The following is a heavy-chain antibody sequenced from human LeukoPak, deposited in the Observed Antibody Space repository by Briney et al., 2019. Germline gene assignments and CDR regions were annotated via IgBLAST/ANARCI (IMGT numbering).Heavy chain of an antibody. D-gene: IGHD3-10*01. Sequence: NASETLSLPCSVSGGSITTSRYYWGWIRQSPGKGLEWIGSVYYFGNAYYRPSLMSRATISIDTSKKRISLNLTSVTARDTAIYYCATNKEGSYFESWGQGTLVTVSS. CDR2: VYYFGNA. CDR3: ATNKEGSYFES. J-gene: IGHJ4*02. CDR1: GGSITTSRYY. V-gene: IGHV4-39*01.